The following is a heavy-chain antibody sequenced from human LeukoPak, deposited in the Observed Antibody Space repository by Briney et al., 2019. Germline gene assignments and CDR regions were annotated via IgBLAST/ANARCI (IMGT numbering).Heavy chain of an antibody. CDR1: GGSFSGDF. V-gene: IGHV4-34*01. J-gene: IGHJ5*02. Sequence: SETLSLTCAVYGGSFSGDFFTWIRQPPGKGLEWIGEINHSGSTNYNPSLKSRVTISVDTSKNQFSLKLSSVTAADTAVYYCARDFDHWGQGTLVTVSS. CDR2: INHSGST. CDR3: ARDFDH.